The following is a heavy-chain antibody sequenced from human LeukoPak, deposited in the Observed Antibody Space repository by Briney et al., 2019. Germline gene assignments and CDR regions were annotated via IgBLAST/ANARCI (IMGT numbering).Heavy chain of an antibody. J-gene: IGHJ4*02. CDR1: GFTVSSNY. CDR3: ARYSSSWYSPFDY. Sequence: GGSLRLSCAASGFTVSSNYMSWVRQAPGKGLEWVSVIYSGGSTYYADSVKGRFTVSRDNSKNTLYLQMNNLRAEDTAVYYCARYSSSWYSPFDYWGQGTLVTVSS. D-gene: IGHD6-13*01. CDR2: IYSGGST. V-gene: IGHV3-53*01.